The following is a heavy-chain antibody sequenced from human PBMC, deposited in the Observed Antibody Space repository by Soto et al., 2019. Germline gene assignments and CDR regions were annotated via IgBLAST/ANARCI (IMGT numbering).Heavy chain of an antibody. V-gene: IGHV3-23*01. CDR2: IRGSGGST. Sequence: EVQLLESGGGLEQPGGSLRLSCAASGFTFSSYAMTWVRQAPGKGLEWVSAIRGSGGSTYYADSVKGRFTISRDNFKNTLYLQMNSLRAEDTAVYYCAKDGRDSSGYYYGDYFQHWGQGTLVTVSS. J-gene: IGHJ1*01. D-gene: IGHD3-22*01. CDR3: AKDGRDSSGYYYGDYFQH. CDR1: GFTFSSYA.